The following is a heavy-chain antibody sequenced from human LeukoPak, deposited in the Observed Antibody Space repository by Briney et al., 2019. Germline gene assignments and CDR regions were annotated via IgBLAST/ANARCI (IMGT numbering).Heavy chain of an antibody. J-gene: IGHJ4*02. Sequence: SETLSLTCAVYGGSFSGYYWSWIRQPPGKGLEWIGEINHSGSTNYNPSLKSRVTISVDTSKNQFSLKLSSVTAADTAVYYCARGISGWSPNSYFDYWGQGTLVTVSS. CDR1: GGSFSGYY. CDR2: INHSGST. V-gene: IGHV4-34*01. D-gene: IGHD6-19*01. CDR3: ARGISGWSPNSYFDY.